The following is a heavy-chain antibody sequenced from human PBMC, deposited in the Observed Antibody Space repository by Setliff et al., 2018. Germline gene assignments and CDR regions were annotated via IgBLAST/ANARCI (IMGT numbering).Heavy chain of an antibody. CDR2: IFYSGDT. CDR1: GGSVTSHY. D-gene: IGHD3-10*01. V-gene: IGHV4-59*02. Sequence: SETLSLTCAVSGGSVTSHYWSWIRQPPGKGLEWIGFIFYSGDTNSNPSLKSRVTMSVDTSKNQFSLELNSVTAADTATYYCARDRSYYASGSFTKWFDYWGQGALVTVSS. J-gene: IGHJ4*02. CDR3: ARDRSYYASGSFTKWFDY.